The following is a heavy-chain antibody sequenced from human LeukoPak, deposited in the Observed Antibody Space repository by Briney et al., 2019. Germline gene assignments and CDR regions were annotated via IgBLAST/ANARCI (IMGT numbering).Heavy chain of an antibody. CDR1: GFTFSSYE. D-gene: IGHD6-13*01. CDR3: ARGYSSSWYLAFDI. J-gene: IGHJ3*02. CDR2: ISSSGSTI. Sequence: GGSLRLSCAASGFTFSSYEMNWVRQAPGKGLEWVSYISSSGSTIYYADSVKGRFTISRDNAKNSLYLQMNSLRAEDTAVYYCARGYSSSWYLAFDIWGQGTMVTVSS. V-gene: IGHV3-48*03.